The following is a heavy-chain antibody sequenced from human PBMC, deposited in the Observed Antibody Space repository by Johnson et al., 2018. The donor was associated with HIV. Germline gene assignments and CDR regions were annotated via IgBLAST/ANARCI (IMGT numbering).Heavy chain of an antibody. CDR2: ISWNSGSI. Sequence: VQLVESGGGLVQPGRSLRLSCAASGFTFDDYAMHWVRQAPGKGLEWVSGISWNSGSIGYADSVKGRFTISRDNSKNTLYLQMNSLRAEDTAVYYYGRESTGAGTAFDIGGQGTMVTVSS. CDR3: GRESTGAGTAFDI. D-gene: IGHD2-8*02. J-gene: IGHJ3*02. V-gene: IGHV3-9*01. CDR1: GFTFDDYA.